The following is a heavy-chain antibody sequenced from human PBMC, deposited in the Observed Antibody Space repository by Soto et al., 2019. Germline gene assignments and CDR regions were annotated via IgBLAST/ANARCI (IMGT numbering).Heavy chain of an antibody. CDR3: ASTKYDSSAYYYWYLGL. Sequence: QVQLVQSGAEVKKPGSSVRVSCKASGGTFSNYGVNWVRQAPGQGLECMGGIISMSASPYYAQKFQGRVTITADTSANTVYLELSSLRSEDTAVYYCASTKYDSSAYYYWYLGLWGRGTLVTVSS. V-gene: IGHV1-69*06. CDR1: GGTFSNYG. D-gene: IGHD3-22*01. CDR2: IISMSASP. J-gene: IGHJ2*01.